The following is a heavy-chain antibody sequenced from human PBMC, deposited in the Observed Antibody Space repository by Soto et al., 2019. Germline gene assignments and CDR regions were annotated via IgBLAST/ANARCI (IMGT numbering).Heavy chain of an antibody. CDR1: GGSIDSGGYY. D-gene: IGHD3-10*01. CDR2: IHNNGAT. Sequence: SETLSLTCTISGGSIDSGGYYWSWIRQHPTEGLEWIGYIHNNGATYYNPSLTSRVSISADRAKTKCSPNVYSVNTADTGVYYCAREGAGSYRLDPWGPGVLVTVSS. V-gene: IGHV4-31*03. J-gene: IGHJ5*02. CDR3: AREGAGSYRLDP.